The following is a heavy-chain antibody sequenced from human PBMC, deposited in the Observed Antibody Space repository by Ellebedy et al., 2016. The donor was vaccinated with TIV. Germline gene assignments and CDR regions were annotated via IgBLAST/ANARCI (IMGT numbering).Heavy chain of an antibody. CDR1: GFTFGCYS. D-gene: IGHD5-24*01. J-gene: IGHJ4*02. Sequence: GESLKISCSASGFTFGCYSLNWVRQAPGKGLQWVASISSEWLASISSSTDTIYYADSVKGRFTISRDNAKNSLFLQMNSLRAEDTAVYYCARRGVDGYNPYLDFWGQGILVTVSS. CDR3: ARRGVDGYNPYLDF. V-gene: IGHV3-48*01. CDR2: ISSEWLASISSSTDTI.